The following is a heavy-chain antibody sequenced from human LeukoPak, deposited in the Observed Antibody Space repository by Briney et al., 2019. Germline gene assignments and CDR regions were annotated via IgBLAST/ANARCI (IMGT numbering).Heavy chain of an antibody. J-gene: IGHJ4*02. V-gene: IGHV4-59*01. Sequence: SSETLSLTCTVSGGSISSYYWSWIRQPPGKGLEWIGYIYHSGSTNYNPSLKSRVTISVDTSKNQFSLKLSSVTAADTAVYYCARSDSYYDSSGYSFNFDYWGQGTLVTVSS. CDR1: GGSISSYY. CDR3: ARSDSYYDSSGYSFNFDY. D-gene: IGHD3-22*01. CDR2: IYHSGST.